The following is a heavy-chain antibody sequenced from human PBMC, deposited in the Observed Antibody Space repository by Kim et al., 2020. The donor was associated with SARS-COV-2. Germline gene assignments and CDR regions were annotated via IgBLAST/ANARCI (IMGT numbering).Heavy chain of an antibody. J-gene: IGHJ4*02. D-gene: IGHD2-21*02. Sequence: NYAQKLQGRVTRNTDTSTSTGYMELRSLRSDDTAVYYCARERGGDCYLDYWGQGTLVTGSS. CDR3: ARERGGDCYLDY. V-gene: IGHV1-18*01.